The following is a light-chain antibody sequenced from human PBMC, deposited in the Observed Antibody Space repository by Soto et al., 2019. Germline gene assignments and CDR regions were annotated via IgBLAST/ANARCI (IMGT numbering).Light chain of an antibody. CDR3: QQYNFWPPLT. CDR2: DAS. V-gene: IGKV3-15*01. CDR1: RGVIST. Sequence: EIVMTQSPATLSVSPGEKAPLSCRPGRGVISTLAWYRQKPGQAPRPLIPDASTRATGVPARFSGSGSGTEFTLTISSLQSEDSGIYYCQQYNFWPPLTFGGGTKVEIK. J-gene: IGKJ4*01.